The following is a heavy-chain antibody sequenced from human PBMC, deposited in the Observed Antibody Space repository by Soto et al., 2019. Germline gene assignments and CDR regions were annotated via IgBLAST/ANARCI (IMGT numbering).Heavy chain of an antibody. D-gene: IGHD3-3*01. CDR3: AKDGGTYYDFWSGPPGAWFDP. CDR1: GFTFDDYT. CDR2: ISWDGGST. Sequence: GGSLRLSCAASGFTFDDYTMHWVRQAPGKGLEWVSLISWDGGSTYYADSVKGRFTISRDNSKNSLYLQMNSLRTEDTALYYCAKDGGTYYDFWSGPPGAWFDPWGQGTLVTVSS. J-gene: IGHJ5*02. V-gene: IGHV3-43*01.